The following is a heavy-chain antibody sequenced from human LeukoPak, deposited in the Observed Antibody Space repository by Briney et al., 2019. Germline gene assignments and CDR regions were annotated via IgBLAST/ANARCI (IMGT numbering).Heavy chain of an antibody. CDR3: ARGRSSGYQHYFDC. V-gene: IGHV3-11*04. J-gene: IGHJ4*02. D-gene: IGHD3-22*01. Sequence: GGSLRLSCAASGFTFSDYYMSWIRQAPGKGLEWVSYISSSGSTIYYADSVKGRFTISRDNAKNSLYLQMNSLRAEDTAVYYCARGRSSGYQHYFDCWGQGTLVTVSS. CDR2: ISSSGSTI. CDR1: GFTFSDYY.